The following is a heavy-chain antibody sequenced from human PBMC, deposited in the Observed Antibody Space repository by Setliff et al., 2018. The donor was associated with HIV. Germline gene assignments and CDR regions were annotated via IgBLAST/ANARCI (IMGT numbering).Heavy chain of an antibody. CDR3: ARSIVPVASCYYYFEY. D-gene: IGHD3-3*01. J-gene: IGHJ4*02. CDR2: INHSGRT. Sequence: SETLSLTCAVYGGSFSDNYWSWIRQSPGKGLEWIGEINHSGRTKYSPSLRSRVSISVDTSKNQFSLKLTSMTAADTAVYYCARSIVPVASCYYYFEYWGQGTLVTVSS. CDR1: GGSFSDNY. V-gene: IGHV4-34*01.